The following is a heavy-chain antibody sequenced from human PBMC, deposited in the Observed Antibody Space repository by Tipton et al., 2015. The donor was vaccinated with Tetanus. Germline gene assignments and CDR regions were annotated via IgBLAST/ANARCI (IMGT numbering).Heavy chain of an antibody. CDR1: GYSFTSYW. Sequence: QLVQSGAEVKKPGESLKISCKGSGYSFTSYWIGWVRQMPGKGLEWMGLIYPGDSETRYSPSFQGQVTISADKSISTAYLQWNSLKAADTAMYYCASRGLGGGADYDVFDVWGQGTMVTVS. V-gene: IGHV5-51*01. CDR3: ASRGLGGGADYDVFDV. CDR2: IYPGDSET. D-gene: IGHD1-26*01. J-gene: IGHJ3*01.